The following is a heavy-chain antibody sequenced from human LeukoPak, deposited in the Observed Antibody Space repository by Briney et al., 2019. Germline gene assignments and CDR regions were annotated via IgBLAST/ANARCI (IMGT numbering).Heavy chain of an antibody. J-gene: IGHJ6*02. V-gene: IGHV1-69*05. CDR2: IIPIFGTA. D-gene: IGHD3-10*01. CDR3: ARGAYYGSGSQDYYYYGMDV. CDR1: GGTFSSYA. Sequence: GTSVKVSCKASGGTFSSYAISWVRQAPGQGLEWMGGIIPIFGTANYAQKFQGRVTMTRNTSISTAYMELSSLRSEDTAVYYCARGAYYGSGSQDYYYYGMDVWGQGTTVTVSS.